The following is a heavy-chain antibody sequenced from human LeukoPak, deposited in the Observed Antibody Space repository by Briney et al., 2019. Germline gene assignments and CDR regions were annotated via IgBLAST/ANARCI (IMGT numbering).Heavy chain of an antibody. CDR1: GGSISSYY. Sequence: SETLSLTCTVSGGSISSYYWSWIRQPAGKGLEWIGRIYTSGSTNYNPSLKSRVTISVDKSKNQFSLKLSSVTAADTAVYYCARVSIGSYFYYYYYMDVWGKGTTVTVSS. D-gene: IGHD1-26*01. CDR2: IYTSGST. CDR3: ARVSIGSYFYYYYYMDV. V-gene: IGHV4-4*07. J-gene: IGHJ6*03.